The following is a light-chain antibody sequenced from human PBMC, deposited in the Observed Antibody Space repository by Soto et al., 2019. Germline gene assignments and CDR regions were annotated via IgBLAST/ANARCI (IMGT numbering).Light chain of an antibody. J-gene: IGKJ5*01. Sequence: DIQMTQSPSSLSASVGDRVTITCRASQSISNYLNWYQQKPGQAPKLLIYAASSLQTGVPSRFSGSESGTVFTLTISSLQREDFATYYCQQSYRASVTFGQGTRLEIK. V-gene: IGKV1-39*01. CDR1: QSISNY. CDR2: AAS. CDR3: QQSYRASVT.